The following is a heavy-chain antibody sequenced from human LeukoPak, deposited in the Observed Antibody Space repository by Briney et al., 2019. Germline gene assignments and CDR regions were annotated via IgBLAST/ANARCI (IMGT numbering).Heavy chain of an antibody. CDR2: IYYSGST. Sequence: SETLSLTCAVYGGSFSGYYWSWIRQPPGKGLEWIGSIYYSGSTYYNPSLKSRVTISVDTSKNQFSLKLSSVTAADTAVYYCARQHYDFWSGYRYYFDYWGQGTLVTVSS. D-gene: IGHD3-3*01. CDR3: ARQHYDFWSGYRYYFDY. CDR1: GGSFSGYY. J-gene: IGHJ4*02. V-gene: IGHV4-34*01.